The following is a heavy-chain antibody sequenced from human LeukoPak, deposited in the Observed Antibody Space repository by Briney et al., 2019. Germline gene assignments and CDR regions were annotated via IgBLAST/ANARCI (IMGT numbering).Heavy chain of an antibody. D-gene: IGHD3-22*01. CDR3: ATLKPGLIVVQKRVDY. V-gene: IGHV3-30-3*01. CDR1: GFTFSSYA. J-gene: IGHJ4*02. CDR2: ISYDGSNK. Sequence: GRSLRLSCAASGFTFSSYAMHWVRQAPGKGLEWVAVISYDGSNKYYADSVKGRFTISRDNSKNTLYLQMNSLRAEDTAVYYCATLKPGLIVVQKRVDYWGQGTLVTVSP.